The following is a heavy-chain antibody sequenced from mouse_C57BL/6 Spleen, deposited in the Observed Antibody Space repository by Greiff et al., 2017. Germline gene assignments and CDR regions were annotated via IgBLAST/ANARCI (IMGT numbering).Heavy chain of an antibody. CDR1: GYTFTDYY. J-gene: IGHJ2*01. CDR2: INPNNGGT. D-gene: IGHD2-1*01. CDR3: ARRGQTTGLDY. Sequence: VQLQQSGPELVKPGASVKISCKASGYTFTDYYMNWVKQSHGKSLEWIGDINPNNGGTSYNQKFKGKATLTVDKSSSTAYMELRSLTSEDSAVYYCARRGQTTGLDYWGQGTTLTVSS. V-gene: IGHV1-26*01.